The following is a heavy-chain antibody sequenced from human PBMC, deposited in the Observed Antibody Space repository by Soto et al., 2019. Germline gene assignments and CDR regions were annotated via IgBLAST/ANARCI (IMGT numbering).Heavy chain of an antibody. CDR1: GFALSTVRMG. J-gene: IGHJ6*01. V-gene: IGHV2-26*01. D-gene: IGHD4-17*01. CDR3: VRANADSYQNYYGMEV. CDR2: IFSDAER. Sequence: SGPTLVNPTETVTLTCAVSGFALSTVRMGVSWIRQPPGKALEWLARIFSDAERSYSTSMESRLTISKDASGSQVVLNMTNIDPVDTGNYYCVRANADSYQNYYGMEVWGQGT.